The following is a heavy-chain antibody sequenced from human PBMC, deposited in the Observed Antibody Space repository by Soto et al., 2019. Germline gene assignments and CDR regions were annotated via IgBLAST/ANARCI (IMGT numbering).Heavy chain of an antibody. V-gene: IGHV1-18*01. CDR2: ISAYNGNT. CDR1: GYTFTSYG. D-gene: IGHD2-21*02. CDR3: ALPTYCGGDCYSNDAFDI. Sequence: ASVKVSCKASGYTFTSYGISWVRQAPGQGLEWMGWISAYNGNTNYAQKLQGRVTMTTDTSTSTAYMELSSLRSEDTAVYYCALPTYCGGDCYSNDAFDIWGQGTMVTVSS. J-gene: IGHJ3*02.